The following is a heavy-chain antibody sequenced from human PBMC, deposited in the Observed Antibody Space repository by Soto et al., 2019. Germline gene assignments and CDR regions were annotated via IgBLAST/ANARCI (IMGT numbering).Heavy chain of an antibody. CDR3: ARPYGDYDGFDY. V-gene: IGHV3-33*01. D-gene: IGHD4-17*01. CDR2: IWYDGSNK. J-gene: IGHJ4*02. CDR1: GFTFSSYG. Sequence: QVQLVESGGGVFQPGRSLRLSCAASGFTFSSYGMHWVRQAPGKGLEWVAVIWYDGSNKYYADSVKGRFTISRDNSKNTLYLQMNSLRAEDMAVYYCARPYGDYDGFDYWGQGTLVTVSS.